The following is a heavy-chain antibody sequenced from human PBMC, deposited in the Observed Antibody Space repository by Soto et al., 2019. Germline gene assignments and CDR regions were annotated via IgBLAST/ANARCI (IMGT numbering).Heavy chain of an antibody. CDR2: IHYSGET. D-gene: IGHD2-2*02. J-gene: IGHJ4*02. CDR1: GGPLTGHY. Sequence: SETLSLTCTVSGGPLTGHYWAWLRQPPGKGLEWFGYIHYSGETNYNPSLRSRVTMSLDTPKNMFSLELRSLTAADTAVYYCARDWDNCSSPTCYNSLERRRHHFDYWGQGALVTVSS. CDR3: ARDWDNCSSPTCYNSLERRRHHFDY. V-gene: IGHV4-59*11.